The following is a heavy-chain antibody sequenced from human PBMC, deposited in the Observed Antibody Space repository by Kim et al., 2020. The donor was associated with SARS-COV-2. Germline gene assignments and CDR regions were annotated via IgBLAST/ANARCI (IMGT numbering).Heavy chain of an antibody. CDR2: IYYRGNT. CDR1: GGSISSSSYY. Sequence: SETLSLTCTVSGGSISSSSYYWGWIRQPPGKVLEWIGSIYYRGNTYSNPSLKSRVTISVETSKNQFSLKLSSVTAADTPVYYCARQDYDILTGYSGYFDLWGRSTLVTGAS. D-gene: IGHD3-9*01. J-gene: IGHJ2*01. CDR3: ARQDYDILTGYSGYFDL. V-gene: IGHV4-39*01.